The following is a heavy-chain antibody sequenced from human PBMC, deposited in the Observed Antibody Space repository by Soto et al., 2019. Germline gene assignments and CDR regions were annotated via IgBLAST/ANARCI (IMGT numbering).Heavy chain of an antibody. CDR1: GGSVSSCSYY. Sequence: SETLSLTCTVSGGSVSSCSYYWSWVRHPPGKGLEWIGYIYYSGSTNYNPSLKSRVTISVDTSKNQFSLKLSSVTAADTAVYYCARVSVTTRPYHFDYWGQATLVTVSS. CDR3: ARVSVTTRPYHFDY. J-gene: IGHJ4*02. D-gene: IGHD4-17*01. V-gene: IGHV4-61*01. CDR2: IYYSGST.